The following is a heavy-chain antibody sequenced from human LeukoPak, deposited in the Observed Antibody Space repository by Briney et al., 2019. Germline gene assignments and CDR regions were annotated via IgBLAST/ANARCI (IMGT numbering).Heavy chain of an antibody. CDR3: AKDLTARWETPYFDY. CDR1: GFTVSSNY. Sequence: GGSLRLSCAASGFTVSSNYMSWVRQAPGKGLEGVSVIYSGGSTYYADSVKGRFTISRDNSKNTLYLQMNSLRAEDTAVYYCAKDLTARWETPYFDYWGQGTLVTVSS. D-gene: IGHD1-26*01. CDR2: IYSGGST. V-gene: IGHV3-66*02. J-gene: IGHJ4*02.